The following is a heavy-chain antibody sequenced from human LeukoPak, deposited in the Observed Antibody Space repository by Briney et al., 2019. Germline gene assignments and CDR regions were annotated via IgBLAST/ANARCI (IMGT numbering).Heavy chain of an antibody. CDR2: IYYSGST. J-gene: IGHJ4*02. V-gene: IGHV4-59*01. CDR1: GGSISSYY. CDR3: ARARYYYDSSGYYLGSYYFDY. Sequence: PSETLSLTCTVSGGSISSYYWSWIRQPPGKGLEWIGYIYYSGSTNYNPSLKSRVTISVDTSKNQFSLKPSSVTAADTAVYYCARARYYYDSSGYYLGSYYFDYWGQGTLVTVSS. D-gene: IGHD3-22*01.